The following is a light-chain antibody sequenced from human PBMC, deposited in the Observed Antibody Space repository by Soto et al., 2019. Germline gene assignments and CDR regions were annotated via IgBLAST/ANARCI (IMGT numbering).Light chain of an antibody. V-gene: IGKV3-11*01. CDR3: QQSSNWPRT. CDR1: QSISSY. Sequence: TQSPSTLSASVGDRVTITCRASQSISSYLAWYQQKPGQPPSLLIYGAPTRATGIPARFRGSGLGTDFTLTISSLGPEDLEVYYGQQSSNWPRTSGQGTK. J-gene: IGKJ1*01. CDR2: GAP.